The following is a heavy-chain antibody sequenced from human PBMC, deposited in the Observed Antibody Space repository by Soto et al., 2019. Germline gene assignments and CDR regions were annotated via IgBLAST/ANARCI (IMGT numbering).Heavy chain of an antibody. Sequence: QVQLQESGPGLVKPSQTLSLTCTVSGGSISSGGYYWSWIRQHPGKGLEWIGYIYYSGSTYYNPSLKSRVTISVDTSKNQFALNLSSVTAADTAVYYCASSRRDYYDSSGYYYREYYFDYWGQGTLVTVSS. CDR3: ASSRRDYYDSSGYYYREYYFDY. V-gene: IGHV4-31*03. J-gene: IGHJ4*02. CDR1: GGSISSGGYY. CDR2: IYYSGST. D-gene: IGHD3-22*01.